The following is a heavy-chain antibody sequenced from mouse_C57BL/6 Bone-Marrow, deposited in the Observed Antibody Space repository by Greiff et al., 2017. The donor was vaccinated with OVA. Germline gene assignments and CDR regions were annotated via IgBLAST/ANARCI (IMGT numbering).Heavy chain of an antibody. CDR1: GYSITSGYY. Sequence: DVKLQESGPGLVKPSQSLSLTCSVTGYSITSGYYWNWIRQFPGNKLEWMGYISYDGSNNYNPSLKNRISITRDTSKNQFFLKLNSVTTEDTATYYCARVGLFGFDYGGQGTTLTVSS. V-gene: IGHV3-6*01. CDR3: ARVGLFGFDY. CDR2: ISYDGSN. J-gene: IGHJ2*01. D-gene: IGHD1-1*01.